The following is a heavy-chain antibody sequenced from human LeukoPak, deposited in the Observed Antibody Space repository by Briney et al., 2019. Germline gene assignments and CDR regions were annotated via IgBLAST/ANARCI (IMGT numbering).Heavy chain of an antibody. CDR3: ARGLTDYFDF. V-gene: IGHV3-30*03. CDR2: ISYDGSNK. J-gene: IGHJ4*02. CDR1: GFSFSSYV. Sequence: GGSLRLSCAASGFSFSSYVMHWVRQAPGKGLEWVALISYDGSNKYYADSVKGRSTISRDNSKNTLYLQMNSLRAEDTAVYYCARGLTDYFDFWGQGTLVTVSS. D-gene: IGHD1-14*01.